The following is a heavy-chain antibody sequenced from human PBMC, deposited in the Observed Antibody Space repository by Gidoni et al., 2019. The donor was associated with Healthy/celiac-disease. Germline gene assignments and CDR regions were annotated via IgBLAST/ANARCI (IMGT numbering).Heavy chain of an antibody. D-gene: IGHD5-18*01. J-gene: IGHJ6*02. CDR3: ARALQLWFRYYGMDV. Sequence: QVQLQQWGAGLLKPSETLSLTCAVYGGSFSGYYWSWIRQPPGKGLEWIGEINHSGSTNYNPSLKSRVTISVDTSKNQFSLKLSSVTAADTAVYYCARALQLWFRYYGMDVWGQGTTVTVSS. CDR2: INHSGST. V-gene: IGHV4-34*01. CDR1: GGSFSGYY.